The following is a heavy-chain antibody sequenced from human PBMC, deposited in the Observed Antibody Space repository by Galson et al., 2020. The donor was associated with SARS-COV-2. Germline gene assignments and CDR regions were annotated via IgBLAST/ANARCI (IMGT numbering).Heavy chain of an antibody. D-gene: IGHD6-13*01. CDR2: IDWDDVK. Sequence: SGPTLVNARQTLTLTCTFSGFSLSSSGMSVSWVRQPPGKALEWLARIDWDDVKYYTTSLKTRLTISKDTSKTQVVLTMTNMDPVDTATYYCARILITTTGTYYMDVWGNGTTVTVSS. V-gene: IGHV2-70*11. CDR3: ARILITTTGTYYMDV. J-gene: IGHJ6*03. CDR1: GFSLSSSGMS.